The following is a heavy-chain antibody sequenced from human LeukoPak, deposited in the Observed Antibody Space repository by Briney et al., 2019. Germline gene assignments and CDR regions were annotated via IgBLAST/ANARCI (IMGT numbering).Heavy chain of an antibody. Sequence: GDSLRLSCAASGFIFRNYWMIWFRQAPGKGLEWVAHIRQDGSEISYVDSVEGRFTISRDNSKNTLYLQMDSLRAEDTAVYYCAKEDQLLYRPVEYFQHWGQGTLVTVSS. V-gene: IGHV3-7*03. D-gene: IGHD2-2*02. CDR2: IRQDGSEI. J-gene: IGHJ1*01. CDR3: AKEDQLLYRPVEYFQH. CDR1: GFIFRNYW.